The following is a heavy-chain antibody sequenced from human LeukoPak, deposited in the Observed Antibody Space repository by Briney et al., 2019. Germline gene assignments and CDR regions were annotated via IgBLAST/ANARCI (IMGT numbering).Heavy chain of an antibody. V-gene: IGHV1-18*01. D-gene: IGHD3-10*01. CDR2: ISGYNGNT. J-gene: IGHJ6*03. Sequence: GASVKVSCKASGYTFTSYGTNWVRQAPGQGLEWMGWISGYNGNTDYAQKVQGRVTMTTDTSTSTAYMELRSLRSDDTAVYHCARDLGYYGSGSYARDYYYYMDVWGKGTTVTVSS. CDR3: ARDLGYYGSGSYARDYYYYMDV. CDR1: GYTFTSYG.